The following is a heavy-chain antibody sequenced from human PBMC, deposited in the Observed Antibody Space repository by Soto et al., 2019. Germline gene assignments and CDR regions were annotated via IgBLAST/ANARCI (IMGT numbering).Heavy chain of an antibody. D-gene: IGHD2-21*02. CDR2: IYSGGST. CDR3: ARGEVTSNVTEDY. V-gene: IGHV3-53*01. Sequence: GGSLRLSCAASGFTVSSNYMSWVRQAPGKGLEWVSVIYSGGSTYYADSVKDRFTISRDNSKSTLYLQMNGLRAEDTAVYYCARGEVTSNVTEDYWGQGTLVTVSS. CDR1: GFTVSSNY. J-gene: IGHJ4*02.